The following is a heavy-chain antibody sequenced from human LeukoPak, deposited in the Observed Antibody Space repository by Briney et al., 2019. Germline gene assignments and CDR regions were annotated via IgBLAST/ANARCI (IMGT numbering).Heavy chain of an antibody. CDR1: GFTFSSYE. Sequence: GGSLRLSCAASGFTFSSYEMNWVRQAPGKGLEWVSYISGSGSTIYYADSVKGRFTISRDNAKNSLYLQMNSLRAEDTAVYYCARQQGAAAGHYYYYYMDVWGKGTTVTVSS. CDR3: ARQQGAAAGHYYYYYMDV. J-gene: IGHJ6*03. D-gene: IGHD6-13*01. CDR2: ISGSGSTI. V-gene: IGHV3-48*03.